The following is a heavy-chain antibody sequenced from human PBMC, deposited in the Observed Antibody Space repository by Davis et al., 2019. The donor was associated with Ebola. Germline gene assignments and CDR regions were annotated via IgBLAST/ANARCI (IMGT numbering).Heavy chain of an antibody. CDR1: GFTFKNFG. D-gene: IGHD6-6*01. CDR2: IAFDGSIA. J-gene: IGHJ4*02. CDR3: GKETNQYSSSSNDY. Sequence: PGGSLRLSCAASGFTFKNFGMHWVRQAPGKGLEWVAVIAFDGSIAHYGESVKGRFAVSRDNSRNTVFLQMSSLRTEDTAFYFCGKETNQYSSSSNDYWGQGSLVIVSS. V-gene: IGHV3-30*18.